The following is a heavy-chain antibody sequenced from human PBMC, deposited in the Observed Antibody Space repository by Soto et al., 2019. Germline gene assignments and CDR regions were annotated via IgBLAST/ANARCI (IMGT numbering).Heavy chain of an antibody. CDR2: ISSSGSTI. CDR3: AREDPWLAATANWFDP. CDR1: GFTFSSYE. J-gene: IGHJ5*02. Sequence: PGGSLRLSCAASGFTFSSYEMNWVRQAPGKGLEWVSYISSSGSTIYYADSVKGRFTISRDNAKNSLYLQMNSLRAEDTAVYYCAREDPWLAATANWFDPWGQGTLVTVSS. D-gene: IGHD2-15*01. V-gene: IGHV3-48*03.